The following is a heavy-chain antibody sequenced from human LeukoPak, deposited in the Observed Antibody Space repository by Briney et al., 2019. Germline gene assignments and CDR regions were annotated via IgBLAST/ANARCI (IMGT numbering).Heavy chain of an antibody. V-gene: IGHV3-30*18. CDR2: ISHDGRAE. J-gene: IGHJ5*02. CDR1: GFTIGNHG. CDR3: AKDWGSSGWYNWFDP. D-gene: IGHD6-19*01. Sequence: GGSLRLSCAVSGFTIGNHGMHWVRQAAGKVLEWVAMISHDGRAEYYRDSVKGRLPISRDNSNNMLYLQMNSLRVEDTAVYYCAKDWGSSGWYNWFDPWGQGTLVTVSS.